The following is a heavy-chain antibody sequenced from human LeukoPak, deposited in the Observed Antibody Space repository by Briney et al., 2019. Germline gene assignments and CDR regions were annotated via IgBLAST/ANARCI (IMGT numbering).Heavy chain of an antibody. CDR2: ISSSSSTI. V-gene: IGHV3-48*01. Sequence: GGSLRLSCAASGFTLSSYSMNWVRQAPGKGLEWVSYISSSSSTIYYVDSVKGRFTISRDNAKNSLYLQMNSLRAEDTAVYYCARGRPIDYWGQGTLVTVSS. CDR3: ARGRPIDY. CDR1: GFTLSSYS. J-gene: IGHJ4*02.